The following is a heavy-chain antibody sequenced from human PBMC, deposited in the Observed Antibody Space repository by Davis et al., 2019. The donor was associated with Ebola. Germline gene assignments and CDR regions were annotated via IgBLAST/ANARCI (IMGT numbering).Heavy chain of an antibody. J-gene: IGHJ4*02. Sequence: ASVKVSCKASGYTFNNYAIHWVRQAPGQRLEWMGWVNGANANIKYSQKFQGRITITRDTSASTAYMELNSLRSGDTAVYYCARGGFLEWLQPLYAYHFDHWGQGTLVTVSS. CDR1: GYTFNNYA. CDR3: ARGGFLEWLQPLYAYHFDH. CDR2: VNGANANI. D-gene: IGHD3-3*01. V-gene: IGHV1-3*01.